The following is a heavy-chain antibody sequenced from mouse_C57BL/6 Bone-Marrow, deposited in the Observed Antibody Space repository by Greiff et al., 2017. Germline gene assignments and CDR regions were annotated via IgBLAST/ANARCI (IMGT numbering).Heavy chain of an antibody. CDR3: ARSGITFAY. V-gene: IGHV1-55*01. Sequence: QVQLQQPGAELVKPGASVKMSCKASGYTFTSYWITWVKQSPGQGLEWIGDIYPDNGSTNYNEKFKGKATLTVDTSSSTAYMQLSSLTSEDSAVYYCARSGITFAYWGQGTPVTVSA. CDR1: GYTFTSYW. J-gene: IGHJ3*01. CDR2: IYPDNGST. D-gene: IGHD1-1*02.